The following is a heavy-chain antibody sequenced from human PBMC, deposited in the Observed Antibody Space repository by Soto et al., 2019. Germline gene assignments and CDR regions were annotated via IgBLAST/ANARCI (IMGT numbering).Heavy chain of an antibody. CDR1: GDTFTSYG. CDR2: ISAHNGNT. CDR3: ARGRYGDY. V-gene: IGHV1-18*01. J-gene: IGHJ4*02. D-gene: IGHD1-1*01. Sequence: QVHLVQSGAEVKKPGASVKVSCKGSGDTFTSYGITWVRQAPGQGLEWMGWISAHNGNTNSAQKLQGRVTVTRDTSTSTAYMELRSLRSDDTAVYYCARGRYGDYWGQGALVTVSS.